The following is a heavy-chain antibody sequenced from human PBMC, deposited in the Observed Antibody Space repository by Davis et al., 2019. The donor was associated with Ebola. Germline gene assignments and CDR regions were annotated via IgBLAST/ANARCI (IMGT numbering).Heavy chain of an antibody. D-gene: IGHD3-16*01. CDR3: ARCRSLGTYYYMDV. CDR1: GYRFTSYW. Sequence: GESLKISCKGSGYRFTSYWVGWVRQMPGKGLEWMGIIYAGDSDTRYSPFFQGQVTIAADKSINTAYLQWSSLKASDTAVYYCARCRSLGTYYYMDVWGKGTTVTVSS. J-gene: IGHJ6*03. V-gene: IGHV5-51*01. CDR2: IYAGDSDT.